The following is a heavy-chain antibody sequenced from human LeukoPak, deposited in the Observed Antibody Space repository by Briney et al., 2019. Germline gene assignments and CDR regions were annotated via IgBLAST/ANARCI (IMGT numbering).Heavy chain of an antibody. CDR3: AKLALGADFDY. J-gene: IGHJ4*02. CDR2: IRYDGSNK. CDR1: GFTFSSYG. Sequence: GRSLRLSCAASGFTFSSYGMHWVRQAPGKGLEWVAFIRYDGSNKYYADSVKGRFTISRDNSKNTLYLQMNSLRAEDTAVYYCAKLALGADFDYWGQGTLVTVSS. V-gene: IGHV3-30*02. D-gene: IGHD7-27*01.